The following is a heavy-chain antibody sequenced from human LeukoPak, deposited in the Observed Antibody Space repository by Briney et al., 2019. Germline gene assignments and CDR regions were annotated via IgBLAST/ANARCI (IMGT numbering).Heavy chain of an antibody. CDR3: ARDPLRGIAVAGHEDY. Sequence: GGSLRLSCAASGFTFSDYYMSWIRQAPGKGQEWVSYISSSGSTIYYADSVKGRFTISRDNAKNSLYLQMNSPRAEDTAVYYCARDPLRGIAVAGHEDYWGQGTLVTVSS. D-gene: IGHD6-19*01. V-gene: IGHV3-11*04. CDR2: ISSSGSTI. CDR1: GFTFSDYY. J-gene: IGHJ4*02.